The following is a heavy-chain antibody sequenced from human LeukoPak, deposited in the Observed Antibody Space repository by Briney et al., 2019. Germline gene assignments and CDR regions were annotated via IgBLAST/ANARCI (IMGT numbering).Heavy chain of an antibody. CDR3: ARGIKKQWLEYYAFDI. V-gene: IGHV4-34*01. J-gene: IGHJ3*02. CDR1: GGSFSGYY. CDR2: INHSGST. Sequence: TSETLSLTCAVYGGSFSGYYWSRIRQPPGKGLEWIGEINHSGSTNYNPSLKSRVTISVDTSKNQFSLKLSSVTAADTAVYYCARGIKKQWLEYYAFDIWGQGTMVTVSS. D-gene: IGHD6-19*01.